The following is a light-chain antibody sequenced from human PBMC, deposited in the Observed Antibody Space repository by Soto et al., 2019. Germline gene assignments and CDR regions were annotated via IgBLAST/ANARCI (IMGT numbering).Light chain of an antibody. CDR2: AAS. Sequence: DIQMTQSPSSLSASVGARVTITCRASQSISSYVNWYQQKPGKAPKLLIYAASSLQSGVSSRFSGSGSGTDFTLTISSLPPEDFANYYCQQSYRTPYTFGRGTKLEIK. CDR1: QSISSY. CDR3: QQSYRTPYT. J-gene: IGKJ2*01. V-gene: IGKV1-39*01.